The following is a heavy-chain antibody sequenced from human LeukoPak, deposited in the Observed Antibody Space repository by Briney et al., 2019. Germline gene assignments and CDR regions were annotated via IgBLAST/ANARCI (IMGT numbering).Heavy chain of an antibody. Sequence: ASVKVSCKASGYTLTAYYIYWVRQAPGQGLEWMGRINPNSGGTNYAQKFQGRVTMTRDTSISTAYMELSRLRSDDTAVYYCARLNWNYGYWGQGTLVTVSS. V-gene: IGHV1-2*06. CDR3: ARLNWNYGY. CDR1: GYTLTAYY. CDR2: INPNSGGT. D-gene: IGHD1-7*01. J-gene: IGHJ4*02.